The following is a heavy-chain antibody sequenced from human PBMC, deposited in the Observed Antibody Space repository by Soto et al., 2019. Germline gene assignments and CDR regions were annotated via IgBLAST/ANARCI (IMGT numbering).Heavy chain of an antibody. D-gene: IGHD3-16*01. J-gene: IGHJ4*02. CDR1: GFTFSSYA. CDR2: ISGSAGST. CDR3: ARDPYGDY. V-gene: IGHV3-23*01. Sequence: PGGSLRLSCAASGFTFSSYAMTWVRQAPGKGLEWVSTISGSAGSTYYADSVKGRFTISRDNSKNTLYLQMNSLKVEDSALYYCARDPYGDYWGQGTLVTVSS.